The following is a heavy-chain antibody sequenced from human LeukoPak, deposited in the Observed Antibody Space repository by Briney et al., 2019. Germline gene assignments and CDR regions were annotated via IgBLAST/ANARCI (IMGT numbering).Heavy chain of an antibody. D-gene: IGHD1-26*01. V-gene: IGHV3-21*01. CDR3: ASQEKGASDY. J-gene: IGHJ4*02. CDR2: ISSSSSYI. Sequence: GGSLRLSCAASGFTFSSYSMNWVRQAPGKGLEWVSSISSSSSYIYYADSVKGRFTISRDNAKNSLYLQTNSLRAEDTAVYYCASQEKGASDYWGQGTLVTVSS. CDR1: GFTFSSYS.